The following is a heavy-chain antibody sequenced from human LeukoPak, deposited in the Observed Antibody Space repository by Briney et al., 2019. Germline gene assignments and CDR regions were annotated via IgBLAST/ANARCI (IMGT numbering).Heavy chain of an antibody. CDR2: IFPSGGEI. CDR1: GFTFSTFA. Sequence: GGSLRLSCAASGFTFSTFAMIWVRQPPGKGLEWVSSIFPSGGEIHYADSVRGRFTISRDNSKSTLSLQMNSLRAEDTTIYYCATYRQVLLPFESWGQGTLVTVSS. V-gene: IGHV3-23*01. CDR3: ATYRQVLLPFES. J-gene: IGHJ4*02. D-gene: IGHD2-8*02.